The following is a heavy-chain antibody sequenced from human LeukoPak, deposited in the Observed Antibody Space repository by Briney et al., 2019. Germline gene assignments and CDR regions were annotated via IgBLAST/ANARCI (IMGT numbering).Heavy chain of an antibody. V-gene: IGHV4-59*13. Sequence: SETLSLTCTVSGDSINSYYWSWIRQPPGKGLEGIGYFYYSGSTNYNPSLMSRVTISGDTSKNQFSLKLSSVTAADTAVYYCARWTDCGGDCHILEYWGQGILVTVSS. D-gene: IGHD2-21*02. J-gene: IGHJ4*02. CDR1: GDSINSYY. CDR3: ARWTDCGGDCHILEY. CDR2: FYYSGST.